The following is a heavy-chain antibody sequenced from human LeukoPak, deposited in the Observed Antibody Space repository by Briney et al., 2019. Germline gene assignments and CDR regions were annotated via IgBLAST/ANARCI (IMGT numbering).Heavy chain of an antibody. CDR2: IYPNSGGT. J-gene: IGHJ4*02. V-gene: IGHV1-2*02. CDR1: GYTFSGHY. D-gene: IGHD4-17*01. Sequence: ASVKVSCKASGYTFSGHYIHWVRQAPGQGLEWMGWIYPNSGGTSYAQKFQGRVTISRDTSVQTAYMELRRLRSDDTAVYYCARVVGYGDYPFDYRGQGTLVTVSS. CDR3: ARVVGYGDYPFDY.